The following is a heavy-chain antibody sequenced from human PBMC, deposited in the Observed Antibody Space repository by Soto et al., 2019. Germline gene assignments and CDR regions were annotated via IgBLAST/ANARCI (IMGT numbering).Heavy chain of an antibody. CDR3: ARDWVVPSGEDYYYYGMDV. J-gene: IGHJ6*02. D-gene: IGHD2-15*01. CDR1: GYTFTSYY. V-gene: IGHV1-46*03. CDR2: INPSGGST. Sequence: ASVKVSCKASGYTFTSYYMHWVRQAPGQRLEWMGIINPSGGSTSYAQKFQGRVTMTRDTSTSTVYMELSSLRSEDTAVYYCARDWVVPSGEDYYYYGMDVWGQGTTVTVSS.